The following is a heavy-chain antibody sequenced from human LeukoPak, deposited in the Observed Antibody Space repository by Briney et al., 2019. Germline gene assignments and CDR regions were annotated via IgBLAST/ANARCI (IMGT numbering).Heavy chain of an antibody. CDR2: ISGSGDST. J-gene: IGHJ4*02. V-gene: IGHV3-23*01. CDR3: AKQPGYCRPTSCLSFCDY. Sequence: GGSLRLSCAASGFTFSSFAMSWVRQATGKGLEWVSGISGSGDSTYYAASVKGRFTISRDNSKNTLYLQMNSLRAEDTAVFYCAKQPGYCRPTSCLSFCDYCGQGTLVTVSS. CDR1: GFTFSSFA. D-gene: IGHD2-2*01.